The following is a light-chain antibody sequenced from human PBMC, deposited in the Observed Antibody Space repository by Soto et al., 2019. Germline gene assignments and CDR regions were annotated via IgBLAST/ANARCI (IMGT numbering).Light chain of an antibody. V-gene: IGKV3-15*01. CDR2: GAS. CDR1: QSVSSN. Sequence: EIVMTQSPATLSVSPGERATLSCRASQSVSSNLAWYQQKPGQAPRLLICGASTRATGIPARFSGSGSGTEFNLTISSLQSEDFAVYYCQQYNNWPPGMYTFGQGTKLEIK. J-gene: IGKJ2*01. CDR3: QQYNNWPPGMYT.